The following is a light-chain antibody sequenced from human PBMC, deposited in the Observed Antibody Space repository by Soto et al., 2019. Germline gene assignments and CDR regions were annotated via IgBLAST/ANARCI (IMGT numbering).Light chain of an antibody. CDR2: KAS. CDR1: QSISNW. CDR3: QLYNGT. J-gene: IGKJ1*01. Sequence: DIQMTQSPSTLSASVGDRVTITCRASQSISNWLAWYQQKPGKAPNLLIYKASNLESGVPSRFSGSGSGTEFTLTISSLQPDDFATYYCQLYNGTFGQGTKV. V-gene: IGKV1-5*03.